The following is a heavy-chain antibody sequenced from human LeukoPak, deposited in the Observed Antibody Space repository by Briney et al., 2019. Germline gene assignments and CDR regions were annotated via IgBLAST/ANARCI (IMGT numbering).Heavy chain of an antibody. D-gene: IGHD4-17*01. CDR1: GYTFTGYY. Sequence: ASVKVSCKASGYTFTGYYMHWVRQAPGQGLEWMGWINPNSGGTNYAQKFQGRVTMTRDTSISTAYMDLSRLTSDDTAVYYCARKETYGDYDLDYWGQGTLVTVSS. J-gene: IGHJ4*02. V-gene: IGHV1-2*02. CDR2: INPNSGGT. CDR3: ARKETYGDYDLDY.